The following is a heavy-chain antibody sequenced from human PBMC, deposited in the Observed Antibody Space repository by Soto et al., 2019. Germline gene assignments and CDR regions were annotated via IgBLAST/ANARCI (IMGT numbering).Heavy chain of an antibody. CDR3: LRDNAWCGELLGSYYGMDV. D-gene: IGHD3-10*01. CDR1: GYTFTSYA. Sequence: ASVKVSCKASGYTFTSYAMHWVRQAPGQRLEWMGWINAGNGNTKYSQKFQGRVTIIRDTSASTAYMELSSLRSEDTAVYYGLRDNAWCGELLGSYYGMDVWGQGTTVTVSS. J-gene: IGHJ6*02. CDR2: INAGNGNT. V-gene: IGHV1-3*01.